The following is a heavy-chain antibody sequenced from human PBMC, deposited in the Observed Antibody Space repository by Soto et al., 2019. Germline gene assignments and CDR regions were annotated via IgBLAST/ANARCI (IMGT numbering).Heavy chain of an antibody. J-gene: IGHJ4*02. D-gene: IGHD3-3*01. CDR2: ISSSSSTI. Sequence: PGGSLRLSCAASGFTFSSYSMNWLRQAPGKGLEWVSYISSSSSTIYYADSVKGRFTISRDNAKNSLYLQMNSLRDEDTAVYYCARDPDDSHYDCWSGYQYFDYWGQGT. CDR3: ARDPDDSHYDCWSGYQYFDY. CDR1: GFTFSSYS. V-gene: IGHV3-48*02.